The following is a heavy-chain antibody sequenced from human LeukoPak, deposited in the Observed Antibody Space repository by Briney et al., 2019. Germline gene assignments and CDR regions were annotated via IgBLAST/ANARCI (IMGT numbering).Heavy chain of an antibody. J-gene: IGHJ6*03. CDR3: AKDGVVVVAATAYYYYYYMDV. Sequence: GGSLRLSCAASGFTFSSYGMHWVRQAPGKGLEWVAFIRYDGSNKYYAASVKGRFTISRDNSKNTLYLQMNSLRAEDTAVYYCAKDGVVVVAATAYYYYYYMDVWGKGTTVTVSS. CDR2: IRYDGSNK. CDR1: GFTFSSYG. D-gene: IGHD2-15*01. V-gene: IGHV3-30*02.